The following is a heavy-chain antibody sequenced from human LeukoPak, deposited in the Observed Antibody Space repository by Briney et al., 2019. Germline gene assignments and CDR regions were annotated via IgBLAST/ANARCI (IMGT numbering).Heavy chain of an antibody. CDR1: GYSISSGYY. Sequence: SETLSLTCAVSGYSISSGYYWGWIRQPPGKGLEWIGSIYHSGSTYYNPSLKSRVTISVDTSKNQFSLKLSSVTAADTAVYYCARDGYCSGGSCYWVIWGQGTMVTVSS. D-gene: IGHD2-15*01. J-gene: IGHJ3*02. CDR2: IYHSGST. CDR3: ARDGYCSGGSCYWVI. V-gene: IGHV4-38-2*01.